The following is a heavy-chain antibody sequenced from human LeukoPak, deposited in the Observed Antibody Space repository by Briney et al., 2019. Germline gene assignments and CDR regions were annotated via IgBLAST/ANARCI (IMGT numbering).Heavy chain of an antibody. CDR3: ARQEHDYGDYFEGVPDAFDI. CDR2: IYPDDSNT. D-gene: IGHD4-17*01. J-gene: IGHJ3*02. Sequence: GESLKISCKASGYSFPTFWIAWVRQMPGKGLEWMGIIYPDDSNTRYSPSFQGQVTISADKSINTAYLQWSSLKASDTAMYYCARQEHDYGDYFEGVPDAFDIWGQGTMVTVSS. V-gene: IGHV5-51*01. CDR1: GYSFPTFW.